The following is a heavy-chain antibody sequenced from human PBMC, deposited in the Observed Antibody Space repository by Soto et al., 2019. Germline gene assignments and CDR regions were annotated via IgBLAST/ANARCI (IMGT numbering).Heavy chain of an antibody. CDR1: GYTFTAYA. CDR3: TRSAISPYGGLIGPFDY. Sequence: QVQLAQSGAEERKPGASVKVSCEATGYTFTAYAMHWVRQAPGQRLEWMGWINPANGNTKYSQKFQGRLTITSETSANTDYMELNSLSSEDTAMYYCTRSAISPYGGLIGPFDYWGQGNLVTVSS. J-gene: IGHJ4*02. D-gene: IGHD3-16*02. CDR2: INPANGNT. V-gene: IGHV1-3*05.